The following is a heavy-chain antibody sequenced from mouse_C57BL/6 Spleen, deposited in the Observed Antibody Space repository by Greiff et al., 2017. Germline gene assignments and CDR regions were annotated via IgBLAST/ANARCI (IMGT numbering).Heavy chain of an antibody. CDR2: SRNKANDYTT. D-gene: IGHD4-1*01. CDR1: GFTFSDFY. J-gene: IGHJ1*03. Sequence: EVQVVESGGGLVQSGRSLRLSCATSGFTFSDFYMEWVRQAPGKGLEWIAASRNKANDYTTEYSASVKGRFIVSRDTSQSILYLQMNALRAEDTAIYYCARDATGTGYFDVWGTGTTVTVSS. CDR3: ARDATGTGYFDV. V-gene: IGHV7-1*01.